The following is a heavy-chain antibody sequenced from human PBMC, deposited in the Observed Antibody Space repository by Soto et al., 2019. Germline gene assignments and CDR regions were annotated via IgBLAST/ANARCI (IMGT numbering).Heavy chain of an antibody. V-gene: IGHV1-18*01. D-gene: IGHD3-22*01. CDR3: ARDDKYDTSGIDY. CDR1: GYTFTSNG. CDR2: ISAYSGTT. J-gene: IGHJ4*02. Sequence: GASVKVSCKASGYTFTSNGSSWVRQAPGQGLEWMGWISAYSGTTYYNPSLKSRVTISVDTSKNQFSLRLSSVTAADTAVYYCARDDKYDTSGIDYWGRGTLVTVSS.